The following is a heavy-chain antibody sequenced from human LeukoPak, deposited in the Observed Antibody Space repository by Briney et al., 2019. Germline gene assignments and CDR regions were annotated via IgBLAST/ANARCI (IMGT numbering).Heavy chain of an antibody. J-gene: IGHJ6*03. CDR3: ARAPGYSSGWYDYYYYYMDV. V-gene: IGHV1-69*05. D-gene: IGHD6-19*01. Sequence: ASVKVSCKASGGTFSSYAISWVRQAPGQGLEWMGGIIPIFGTANYAQKFQGRVTITTDESTSTAYMELSSLRSEDTAVYYCARAPGYSSGWYDYYYYYMDVWGKGTTVTVSS. CDR2: IIPIFGTA. CDR1: GGTFSSYA.